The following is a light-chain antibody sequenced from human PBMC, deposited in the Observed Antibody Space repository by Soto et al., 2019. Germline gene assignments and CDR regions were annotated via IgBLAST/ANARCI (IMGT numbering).Light chain of an antibody. CDR1: SSNIGNNY. CDR2: DNT. CDR3: GSWDSSLSAVV. V-gene: IGLV1-51*01. Sequence: QSVLTQPPSASAAPGQKVTISCSGSSSNIGNNYVSWYQQFPGTTPKLLIYDNTRRPSEIPDRFSGSKSGTSATLDITGLQTGDEADYYCGSWDSSLSAVVFGGGTKLTVL. J-gene: IGLJ2*01.